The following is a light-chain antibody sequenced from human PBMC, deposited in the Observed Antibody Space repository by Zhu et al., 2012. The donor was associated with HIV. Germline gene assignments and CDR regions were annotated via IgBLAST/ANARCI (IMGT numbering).Light chain of an antibody. V-gene: IGKV1-5*03. CDR1: QSINTR. CDR3: QQYYTPSYA. Sequence: DIQMTQSPSTLSASVGDRVTITCRASQSINTRLVWYQQKPGTAPKVLIYTASTLESGVPSRFSGSGSGTEFTLTISSLQPDDFATYSCQQYYTPSYAFGQGTKLQIK. CDR2: TAS. J-gene: IGKJ2*01.